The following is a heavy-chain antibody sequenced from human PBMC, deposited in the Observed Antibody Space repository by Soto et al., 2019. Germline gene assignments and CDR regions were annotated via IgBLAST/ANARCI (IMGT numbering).Heavy chain of an antibody. CDR3: ARDEDSGYAPNFDY. J-gene: IGHJ4*02. D-gene: IGHD5-12*01. CDR1: GYTFTSYA. Sequence: QVQLVQSGAEVKKPGASVKVSCKASGYTFTSYAMHWVRQAPGQRLEWMGWINAGNGNTKYSQKFQGRVTITRDTSASTAYMELSSLRSEDTAVYYCARDEDSGYAPNFDYLGQGTLVTVSS. V-gene: IGHV1-3*01. CDR2: INAGNGNT.